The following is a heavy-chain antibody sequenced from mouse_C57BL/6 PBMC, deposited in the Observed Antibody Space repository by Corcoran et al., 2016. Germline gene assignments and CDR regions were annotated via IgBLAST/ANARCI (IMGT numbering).Heavy chain of an antibody. Sequence: DVQLQESGPGLVKPSQSLSLTCSVTGYSITSGYYWNWIRQFPGNKLEWIGYISYDGSNNYNPSLKNRISITRDTSTNQFFLKLNSVTTEDTATYYCARGLSYWGQGSLVTVSA. V-gene: IGHV3-6*01. CDR3: ARGLSY. CDR2: ISYDGSN. J-gene: IGHJ3*01. CDR1: GYSITSGYY. D-gene: IGHD6-1*01.